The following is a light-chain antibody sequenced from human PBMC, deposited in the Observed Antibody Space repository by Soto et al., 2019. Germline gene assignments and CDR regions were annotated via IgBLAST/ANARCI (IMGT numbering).Light chain of an antibody. CDR1: QSISIN. J-gene: IGKJ1*01. Sequence: TQSPSTLAASVGDGVTITARASQSISINLAWYQHKPGQAPRLLIYDASNRATGIPARFSGSGSGTDFTLTISSLEPDDFAVYYCQQRSNWPRTFGQGTKVDIK. CDR2: DAS. V-gene: IGKV3-11*01. CDR3: QQRSNWPRT.